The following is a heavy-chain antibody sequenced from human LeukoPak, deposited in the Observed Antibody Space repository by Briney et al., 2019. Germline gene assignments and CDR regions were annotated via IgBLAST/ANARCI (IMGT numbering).Heavy chain of an antibody. Sequence: ASVKVSCKASGYTFTSYGISWVRQAPGQGLEWMGWISAYNGNTNYAQKLQGRVTMTTDTSTSTAYMELRSLRSDDTAVYYCARSRDYCSSTCCYAPENWFDPWGQGTLVTVSS. J-gene: IGHJ5*02. D-gene: IGHD2-2*01. CDR1: GYTFTSYG. V-gene: IGHV1-18*01. CDR2: ISAYNGNT. CDR3: ARSRDYCSSTCCYAPENWFDP.